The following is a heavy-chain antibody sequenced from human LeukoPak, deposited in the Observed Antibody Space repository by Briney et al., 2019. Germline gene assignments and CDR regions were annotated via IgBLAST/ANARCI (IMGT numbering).Heavy chain of an antibody. CDR3: ARVFVWNHFNGMDV. CDR1: GFTFSTYW. Sequence: GGSLRLSCAASGFTFSTYWMSWVRQAPGKGLEWVANIKQDGSEKYYVDSVKGRFTISRDNAKNSLYLQMNSLRAEDTAVYYCARVFVWNHFNGMDVWGQGTTVTVSS. J-gene: IGHJ6*02. V-gene: IGHV3-7*05. D-gene: IGHD1-14*01. CDR2: IKQDGSEK.